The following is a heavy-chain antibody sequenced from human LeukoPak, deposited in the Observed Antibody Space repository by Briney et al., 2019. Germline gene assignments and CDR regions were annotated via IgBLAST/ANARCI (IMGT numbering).Heavy chain of an antibody. D-gene: IGHD5-12*01. CDR2: INPNSGGT. V-gene: IGHV1-2*02. J-gene: IGHJ6*02. CDR1: GYTFTGYY. Sequence: ASVKVSCKASGYTFTGYYMHWVRQAPGQGLEWMGWINPNSGGTNYAQKFQGRATMTRDTSISTAYMELSRLRSDDTAVYYCARDGTVATITGPYYYYYGMDVWGQGTTVTVSS. CDR3: ARDGTVATITGPYYYYYGMDV.